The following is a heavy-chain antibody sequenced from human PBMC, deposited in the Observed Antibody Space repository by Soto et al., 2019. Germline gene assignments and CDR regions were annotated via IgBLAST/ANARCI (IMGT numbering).Heavy chain of an antibody. J-gene: IGHJ4*02. Sequence: LRLSCAASGFTFSSYSMNWVLQAPGKGLEWVSSIFISSSYIYYADSVKGRFTISRDNAKNSLYLQMNSLRADDTAVYYCARVPYGGSYWREFDYWGQGTLVTIS. D-gene: IGHD1-26*01. CDR2: IFISSSYI. V-gene: IGHV3-21*01. CDR3: ARVPYGGSYWREFDY. CDR1: GFTFSSYS.